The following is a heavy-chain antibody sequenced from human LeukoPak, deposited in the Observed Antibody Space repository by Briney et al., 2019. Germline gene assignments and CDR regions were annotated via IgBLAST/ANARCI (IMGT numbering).Heavy chain of an antibody. CDR3: ATAPMGSGRLPFFDY. CDR2: ISGSGGST. J-gene: IGHJ4*02. CDR1: GFTFSYYA. Sequence: PGGSLRLSCAASGFTFSYYAMSWVRQAPGKGLEWVSAISGSGGSTYYADSVKGRFTISRDNSKNTLYLQMSSLRVDDTAVYYCATAPMGSGRLPFFDYWGQGTLVTVSS. V-gene: IGHV3-23*01. D-gene: IGHD3-10*01.